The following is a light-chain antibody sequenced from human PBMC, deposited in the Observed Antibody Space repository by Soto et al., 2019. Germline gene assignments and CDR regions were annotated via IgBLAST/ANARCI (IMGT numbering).Light chain of an antibody. CDR2: EVN. CDR1: SSDVGAYNY. Sequence: QSALTQPASVSGSPGQSITISCTGFSSDVGAYNYVSWYQQYPGNAPKLIIYEVNYRPSEVPHRFSGSKSGNTATLTISGLQAEDEAEYYCSSYTNTYTYVFGPGTKVTVL. CDR3: SSYTNTYTYV. J-gene: IGLJ1*01. V-gene: IGLV2-14*01.